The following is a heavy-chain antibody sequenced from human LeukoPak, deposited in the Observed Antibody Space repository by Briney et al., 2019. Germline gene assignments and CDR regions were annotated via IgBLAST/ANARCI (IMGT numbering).Heavy chain of an antibody. J-gene: IGHJ4*02. V-gene: IGHV3-11*04. CDR2: ISSSGSTI. Sequence: LTCAVYVGSFSGYYMSWIRQAPGKGLEWVSYISSSGSTIYYADSVKGRFTISRDNARNSLYLQMTSLRAEDTAVYYCASGMITFGGIWGQGTLVTVSS. CDR3: ASGMITFGGI. CDR1: VGSFSGYY. D-gene: IGHD3-16*01.